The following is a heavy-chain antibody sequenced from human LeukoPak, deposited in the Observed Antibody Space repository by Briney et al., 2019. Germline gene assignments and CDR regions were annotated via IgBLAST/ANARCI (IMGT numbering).Heavy chain of an antibody. V-gene: IGHV7-4-1*02. CDR2: INTNTGNP. CDR1: GYTSTSYA. Sequence: ASVKVSCKASGYTSTSYAMNWVRQAPGQGLEWMGWINTNTGNPTYAQGFTGRFVFFLDTSVSTAYLQISSLKAEDTAVYYCARDLAAAGTNFDYWGQGTLVTVSS. D-gene: IGHD6-13*01. CDR3: ARDLAAAGTNFDY. J-gene: IGHJ4*02.